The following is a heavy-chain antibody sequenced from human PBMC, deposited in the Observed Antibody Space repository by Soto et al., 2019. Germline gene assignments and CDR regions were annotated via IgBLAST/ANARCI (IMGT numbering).Heavy chain of an antibody. Sequence: PGGSLRLSCVASGFAFSTYWMTWVRQAPGMGLEWVAGISDGGSSTYYADSVKGRFTISRDNSKNTLYLQMNSLRAEDTAVYYCAKLVDSSSWEYYYYYYGMDVWGQGTTVTVSS. D-gene: IGHD6-13*01. CDR3: AKLVDSSSWEYYYYYYGMDV. CDR1: GFAFSTYW. V-gene: IGHV3-23*01. J-gene: IGHJ6*02. CDR2: ISDGGSST.